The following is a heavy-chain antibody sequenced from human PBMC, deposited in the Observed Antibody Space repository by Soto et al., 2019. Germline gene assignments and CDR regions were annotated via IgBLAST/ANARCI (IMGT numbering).Heavy chain of an antibody. CDR2: INPTSGGT. V-gene: IGHV1-2*04. CDR1: GYTVTGYY. Sequence: GDSVEVSCKDSGYTVTGYYMHWVRQAPGQGLEWMGWINPTSGGTKYAQKFPGWVTMTRDTSISTAYMELSRLRADDTAVYYCASVSMVAKLGLDIWAQGTMVPVSS. J-gene: IGHJ3*02. CDR3: ASVSMVAKLGLDI. D-gene: IGHD5-12*01.